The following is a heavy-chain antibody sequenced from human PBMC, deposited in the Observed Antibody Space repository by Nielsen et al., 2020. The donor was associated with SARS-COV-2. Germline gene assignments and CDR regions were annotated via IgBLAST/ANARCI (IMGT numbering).Heavy chain of an antibody. CDR3: ARGRLEINMMLVVMTGAANYFDS. D-gene: IGHD3-22*01. CDR2: IYYSGST. V-gene: IGHV4-31*03. CDR1: GGSISSGGYY. Sequence: SETLSLTCTVSGGSISSGGYYWSWIRQHPGKGLEWIGYIYYSGSTYYNPSLKSRVTISVDTSKNQFSLRLTSVTAADTAVYYCARGRLEINMMLVVMTGAANYFDSWGQGTLVTVSS. J-gene: IGHJ4*02.